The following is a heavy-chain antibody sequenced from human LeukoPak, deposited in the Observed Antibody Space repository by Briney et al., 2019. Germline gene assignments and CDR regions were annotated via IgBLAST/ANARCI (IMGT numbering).Heavy chain of an antibody. CDR1: GGTFSSYA. D-gene: IGHD2/OR15-2a*01. CDR2: IIPIFGTA. CDR3: ARLNSTHLFDTIYHQLDY. Sequence: ASVKVSCKASGGTFSSYAISWVRQAPGQGLEWMGGIIPIFGTANYAQKFQGRVTITADESTSTAYMELSSLRSEDTAVYYCARLNSTHLFDTIYHQLDYWGQGALVTVSS. V-gene: IGHV1-69*13. J-gene: IGHJ4*02.